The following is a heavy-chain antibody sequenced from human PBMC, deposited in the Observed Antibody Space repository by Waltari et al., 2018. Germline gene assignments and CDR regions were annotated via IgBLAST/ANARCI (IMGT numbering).Heavy chain of an antibody. CDR1: GGSISSGGYY. D-gene: IGHD1-7*01. CDR2: IYYSGRT. V-gene: IGHV4-31*03. CDR3: ARGKPGTSFFDY. J-gene: IGHJ4*02. Sequence: QVQLQESGPGLVKPSQTLSLTCTVSGGSISSGGYYWSWIRQHPGKGLEWIGYIYYSGRTYYNTSLKSRVTISVDTSKNQFSLKRSSVTAADTAVYYCARGKPGTSFFDYWGQGTLVTVSS.